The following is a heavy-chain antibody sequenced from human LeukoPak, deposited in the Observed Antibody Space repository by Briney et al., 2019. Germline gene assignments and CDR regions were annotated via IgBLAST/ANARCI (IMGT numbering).Heavy chain of an antibody. Sequence: GGSLRLSCAASGFTFSSYSMNWVRQAPGKGLEWVSSISSSSSYIYYADSVKGRFTISRDNAKNSLYLQMNSLRAEDTAVYYCARGRYCSSTSCYVFDYWGQGTLVTVSS. CDR2: ISSSSSYI. CDR1: GFTFSSYS. J-gene: IGHJ4*02. D-gene: IGHD2-2*01. CDR3: ARGRYCSSTSCYVFDY. V-gene: IGHV3-21*01.